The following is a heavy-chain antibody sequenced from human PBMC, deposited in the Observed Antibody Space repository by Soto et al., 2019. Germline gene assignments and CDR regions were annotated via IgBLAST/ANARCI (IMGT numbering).Heavy chain of an antibody. V-gene: IGHV1-24*01. Sequence: VASVKVSCKVSGYTLTELSMHWVRQAPGKGLEWMGGVDPEDGETIYAQKFQGRVTMTEDTSTDTAYMELSSLRSDDTAVYYCATDGTGVYDSCGPSDAFDIWGQGTMVTVSS. CDR3: ATDGTGVYDSCGPSDAFDI. J-gene: IGHJ3*02. D-gene: IGHD3-22*01. CDR1: GYTLTELS. CDR2: VDPEDGET.